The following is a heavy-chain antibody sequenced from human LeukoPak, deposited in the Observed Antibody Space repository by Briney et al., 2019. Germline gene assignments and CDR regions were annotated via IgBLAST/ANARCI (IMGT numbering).Heavy chain of an antibody. CDR2: IYYSGST. J-gene: IGHJ6*03. D-gene: IGHD2-21*01. CDR3: ASCENYYYYMDV. Sequence: SETLSLTCTVSGGSISSSSYYWGWIRQPPGKGLEWIGSIYYSGSTYYNPSLKSRVTISVDTSKNQFSLKLSSVTAADTAVYYCASCENYYYYMDVWGKGTTVTVSS. V-gene: IGHV4-39*07. CDR1: GGSISSSSYY.